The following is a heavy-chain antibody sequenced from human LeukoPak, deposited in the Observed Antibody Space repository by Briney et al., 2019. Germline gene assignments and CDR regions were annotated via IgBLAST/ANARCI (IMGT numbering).Heavy chain of an antibody. V-gene: IGHV3-43*01. CDR1: GFTFDDYT. Sequence: PGGSLRLSCAASGFTFDDYTMHWVRQAPGKGLEWVSLISWDGGSTYYADSVKGRFTISRDNSKNSLYLQMNSLRTEVTALYYCAKGYCSGGSCYRTDAFDIWGQGTMVTVSS. CDR2: ISWDGGST. CDR3: AKGYCSGGSCYRTDAFDI. J-gene: IGHJ3*02. D-gene: IGHD2-15*01.